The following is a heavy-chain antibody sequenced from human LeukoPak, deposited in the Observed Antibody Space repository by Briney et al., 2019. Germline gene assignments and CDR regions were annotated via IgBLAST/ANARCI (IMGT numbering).Heavy chain of an antibody. J-gene: IGHJ5*02. D-gene: IGHD1-26*01. Sequence: GGSLRLSCAASGFTFSSYWMHWVRQAPGKGLVWVSRINSGGSSTSYADSVKGRFTISRDNAKNTLYLQMNSLRAEDTAVYYCARVSRATGGAWFDPWGQGTLVTVSS. CDR2: INSGGSST. CDR1: GFTFSSYW. CDR3: ARVSRATGGAWFDP. V-gene: IGHV3-74*01.